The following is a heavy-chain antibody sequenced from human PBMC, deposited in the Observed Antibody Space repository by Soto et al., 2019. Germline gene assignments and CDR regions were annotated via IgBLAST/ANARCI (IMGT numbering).Heavy chain of an antibody. CDR1: GGTFSSYT. J-gene: IGHJ3*02. V-gene: IGHV1-69*08. CDR3: ARDSEKYYDILTGYSDVFDI. D-gene: IGHD3-9*01. Sequence: QVQLVQSGAEVKKPGSSVKVSCKASGGTFSSYTISWVRQAPGQGLEWMGRIIPILGIANYAQKFQGRVTITADKSTSTAYMELSSLRSEDTAVYYCARDSEKYYDILTGYSDVFDIWGQGTMVTVSS. CDR2: IIPILGIA.